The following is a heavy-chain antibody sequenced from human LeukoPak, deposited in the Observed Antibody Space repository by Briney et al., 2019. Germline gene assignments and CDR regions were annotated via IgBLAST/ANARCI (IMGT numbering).Heavy chain of an antibody. CDR1: GFTFSSYE. Sequence: GGSLRLSCAASGFTFSSYEMNWVRQAPGKGLEWVSYISSSGSTIYYADSVKGRFTISRDNAKNSLYLQMNSLRAEDTAAYYCARDGLGYCSSTSCFPGGWFDPWGQGTLVTVSS. CDR2: ISSSGSTI. J-gene: IGHJ5*02. V-gene: IGHV3-48*03. CDR3: ARDGLGYCSSTSCFPGGWFDP. D-gene: IGHD2-2*01.